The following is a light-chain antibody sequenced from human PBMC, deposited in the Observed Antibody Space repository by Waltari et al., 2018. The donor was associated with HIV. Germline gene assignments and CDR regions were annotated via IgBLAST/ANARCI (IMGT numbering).Light chain of an antibody. CDR2: DND. V-gene: IGLV1-51*01. CDR1: DSNIGNNF. J-gene: IGLJ3*02. CDR3: ATWDNNLYVGQV. Sequence: QSVLTQPPSLSAAPGQKVTISCSGSDSNIGNNFVSWYQQLPGAAPHLLLYDNDSRPSGISDRFSGSKSGTSATLGITGLQAGDEADYYCATWDNNLYVGQVFGGGTKLTVL.